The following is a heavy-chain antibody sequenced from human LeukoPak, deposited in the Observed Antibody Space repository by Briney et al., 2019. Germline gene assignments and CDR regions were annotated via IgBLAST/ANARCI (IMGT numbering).Heavy chain of an antibody. V-gene: IGHV3-30*03. Sequence: GGSLRLSCAASGFTFSSYGMHWVRQAPGKGLEWVAVISYDGSNKYYADSVKGRFTISRDNSKNTLYLQMNSLRAEDTAVYYCAREVVVVPAARPRYGPLDYWGQGTLVTVSS. D-gene: IGHD2-2*01. J-gene: IGHJ4*02. CDR1: GFTFSSYG. CDR3: AREVVVVPAARPRYGPLDY. CDR2: ISYDGSNK.